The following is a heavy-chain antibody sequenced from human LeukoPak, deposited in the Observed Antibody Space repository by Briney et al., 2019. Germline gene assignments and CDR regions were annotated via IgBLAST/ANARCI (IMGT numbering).Heavy chain of an antibody. CDR1: GYTFTSYG. CDR3: AREVRWAAGTSRRKYDY. CDR2: ISAYNGNT. J-gene: IGHJ4*02. Sequence: GASVKVSCKASGYTFTSYGISWVRQAPGQGHEWMGWISAYNGNTNYAQKLQGRVTMTTDTSTSTAYMELRSLRSDDTAVYYCAREVRWAAGTSRRKYDYWGQGTLVTVSS. V-gene: IGHV1-18*01. D-gene: IGHD6-13*01.